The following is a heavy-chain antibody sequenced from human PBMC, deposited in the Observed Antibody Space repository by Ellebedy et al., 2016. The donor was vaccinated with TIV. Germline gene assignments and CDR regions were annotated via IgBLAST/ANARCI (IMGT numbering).Heavy chain of an antibody. Sequence: GESLKISCAASGFTFSDYYMSWIRQAPGKGLEWVSYISSSGGIIYYADSVKGRFTISRDNAKNSLYLQMNSLRAEDTAVYYCARDSRFIDQQHNWFDPWGQGAQVTVSS. CDR1: GFTFSDYY. J-gene: IGHJ5*02. D-gene: IGHD2-15*01. CDR2: ISSSGGII. CDR3: ARDSRFIDQQHNWFDP. V-gene: IGHV3-11*01.